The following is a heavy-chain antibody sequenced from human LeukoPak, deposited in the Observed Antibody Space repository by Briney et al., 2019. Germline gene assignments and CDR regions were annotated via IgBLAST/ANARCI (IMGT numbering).Heavy chain of an antibody. CDR1: GFTFSSYW. D-gene: IGHD6-13*01. Sequence: GGSLRLSCAASGFTFSSYWMSWVRQAPGKGLEWVANIKQDGSEKYYVDSVKGRFTISRDNAKNSLYLQMNSLRAEDTAVYYCARPRKGGRGQQLGYVDYWGQGTLVTVSS. CDR3: ARPRKGGRGQQLGYVDY. V-gene: IGHV3-7*01. J-gene: IGHJ4*02. CDR2: IKQDGSEK.